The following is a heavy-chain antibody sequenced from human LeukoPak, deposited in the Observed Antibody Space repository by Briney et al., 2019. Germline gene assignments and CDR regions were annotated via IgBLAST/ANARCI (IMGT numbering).Heavy chain of an antibody. V-gene: IGHV3-21*01. CDR1: GFTFSSYS. Sequence: GGSLRLSCAASGFTFSSYSMNWVRQAPGKGLEWVSSISSSSSYIYYADSVKGRFTISRDNAKNSLYLQMNSLRAEDTAGYYCAREEAGMPGQFDQWGQGNLVNVFS. D-gene: IGHD3-10*01. J-gene: IGHJ4*02. CDR3: AREEAGMPGQFDQ. CDR2: ISSSSSYI.